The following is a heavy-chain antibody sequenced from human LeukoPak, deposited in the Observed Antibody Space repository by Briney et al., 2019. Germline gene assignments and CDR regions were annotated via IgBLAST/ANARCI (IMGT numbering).Heavy chain of an antibody. J-gene: IGHJ4*02. CDR2: ISGSGGTT. V-gene: IGHV3-23*01. CDR1: GFTFSNFA. CDR3: AKDTTVVTPRALDY. Sequence: PGGSLRLSCAASGFTFSNFAMSWVRQAPGKGLECVSAISGSGGTTYYADSVKGRFTISRDNSKTTLYLQMNSLRAEDTAVYYCAKDTTVVTPRALDYWGQGALVTVRS. D-gene: IGHD4-23*01.